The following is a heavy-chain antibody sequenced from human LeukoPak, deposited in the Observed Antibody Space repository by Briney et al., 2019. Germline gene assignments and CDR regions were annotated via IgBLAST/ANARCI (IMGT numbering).Heavy chain of an antibody. J-gene: IGHJ4*02. Sequence: VASVKVSCKASGYTFTGFDMHWVRQAPGQGLEWMGLINPSSGGTNYAQKFQGRVTMTRDTSMSTAYMELNRLTSDDTAVYYCARDISGSYDSWGQGTLVTVSS. CDR3: ARDISGSYDS. D-gene: IGHD1-26*01. CDR1: GYTFTGFD. CDR2: INPSSGGT. V-gene: IGHV1-2*02.